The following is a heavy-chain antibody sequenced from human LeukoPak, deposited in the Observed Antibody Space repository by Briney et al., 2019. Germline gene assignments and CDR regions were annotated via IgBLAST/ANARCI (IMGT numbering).Heavy chain of an antibody. CDR3: ARKYYYDSSGYYYFDY. Sequence: GGSLRPSSAASGFSASSNYMSRVRQAPGKGRVLVSVIYSGGSTYYADSAKGRFTISRHNSKNTLYLQMNSLRAEDTAVYYCARKYYYDSSGYYYFDYWGQGTLVTVSS. J-gene: IGHJ4*02. D-gene: IGHD3-22*01. CDR2: IYSGGST. CDR1: GFSASSNY. V-gene: IGHV3-53*04.